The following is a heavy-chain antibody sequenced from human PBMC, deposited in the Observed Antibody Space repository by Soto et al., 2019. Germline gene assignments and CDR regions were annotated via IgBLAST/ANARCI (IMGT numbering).Heavy chain of an antibody. CDR3: AKDCTGTMSLYSYYYGLDV. CDR1: GFTFSNYA. D-gene: IGHD1-1*01. V-gene: IGHV3-23*01. CDR2: ISGRGGST. Sequence: GGSLRLSCTASGFTFSNYAMSWVRQAPDKGLEWVSAISGRGGSTYYADSVKGRFTISSDKTKNMPSRQVNSLRADDTALYYCAKDCTGTMSLYSYYYGLDVWGQGATVTVSS. J-gene: IGHJ6*02.